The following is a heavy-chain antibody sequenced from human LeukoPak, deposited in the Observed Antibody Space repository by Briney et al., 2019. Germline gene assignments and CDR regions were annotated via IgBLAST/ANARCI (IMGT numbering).Heavy chain of an antibody. CDR1: GGSVTADNYF. CDR2: IYYTAGS. J-gene: IGHJ4*02. D-gene: IGHD1-26*01. V-gene: IGHV4-30-4*08. CDR3: GRGLRYSESYVVEY. Sequence: PSETLSLTCTVSGGSVTADNYFWSWTHQPPGEGLEWIGYIYYTAGSYYNPSLKSRVTMSIDASTNQFSLKLNSVTAADTAVYHCGRGLRYSESYVVEYWGLGTLVTVSS.